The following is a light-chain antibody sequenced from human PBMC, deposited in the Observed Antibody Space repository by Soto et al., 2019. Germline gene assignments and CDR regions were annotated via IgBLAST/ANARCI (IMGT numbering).Light chain of an antibody. CDR1: QSVSRNY. CDR2: DAS. V-gene: IGKV3-20*01. CDR3: QQYGSSPWT. Sequence: EIALRQIPGTLSLSPGERATLSCRGSQSVSRNYLAWYQQKPGQAPRLLIYDASSRPTGIPVRFSGSGSGTVFTLTISRLEPEDFAVYYCQQYGSSPWTFGLGTKVEIK. J-gene: IGKJ1*01.